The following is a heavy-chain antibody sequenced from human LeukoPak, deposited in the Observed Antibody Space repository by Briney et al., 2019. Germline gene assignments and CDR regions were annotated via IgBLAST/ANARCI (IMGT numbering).Heavy chain of an antibody. CDR1: GFTFSNYW. Sequence: GGSLRLSCAASGFTFSNYWMHWVRQVPGKGLVWVSRINDDGSATFYADSVKGRFTISRDNAKNSLYLQMNSLRAEDTAVYYCARALYYDFWSGLSWFDPWGQGTLVTVSS. V-gene: IGHV3-74*01. D-gene: IGHD3-3*01. CDR3: ARALYYDFWSGLSWFDP. CDR2: INDDGSAT. J-gene: IGHJ5*02.